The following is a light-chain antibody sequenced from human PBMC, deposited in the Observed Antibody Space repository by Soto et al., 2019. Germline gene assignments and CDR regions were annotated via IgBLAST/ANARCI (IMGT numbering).Light chain of an antibody. CDR3: SAYTSSGTLVV. CDR2: EVS. V-gene: IGLV2-14*01. CDR1: SSDVGGYNY. J-gene: IGLJ2*01. Sequence: QSALTQAASVSGSPGQSITISCTGTSSDVGGYNYVSWYQQHSGRAPKLMIYEVSKRPSGVSNRFSGSKSGNTASLTISGLQAEDEADYYCSAYTSSGTLVVFGGGTKLTVL.